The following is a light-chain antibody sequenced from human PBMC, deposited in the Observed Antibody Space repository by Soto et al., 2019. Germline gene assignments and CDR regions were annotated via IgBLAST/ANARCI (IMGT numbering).Light chain of an antibody. CDR2: EVS. CDR3: SSYTSSSTYV. CDR1: SSDVGGYNY. Sequence: QSVLTQPASVSGSPGQSITISCTGTSSDVGGYNYVSWYQQHPGKAPKLMIYEVSNRPSGVSNRFSGSKSGSTASLTISGLQAEEEADYYCSSYTSSSTYVFGTGTKVTVL. J-gene: IGLJ1*01. V-gene: IGLV2-14*01.